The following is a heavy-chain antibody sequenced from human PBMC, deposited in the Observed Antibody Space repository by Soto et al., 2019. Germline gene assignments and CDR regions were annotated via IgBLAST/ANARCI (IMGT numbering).Heavy chain of an antibody. CDR2: IYYSGST. J-gene: IGHJ4*02. Sequence: PSETLSLTCTVSGGSISSGGYYWSWIRQHPGKGLEWIGYIYYSGSTYYNPSLKSRVTISVDTSKNQFSLKLSSVTAADTAVYYCARDSIYSVVAATWGQGTLVTVSS. CDR1: GGSISSGGYY. D-gene: IGHD2-15*01. CDR3: ARDSIYSVVAAT. V-gene: IGHV4-31*03.